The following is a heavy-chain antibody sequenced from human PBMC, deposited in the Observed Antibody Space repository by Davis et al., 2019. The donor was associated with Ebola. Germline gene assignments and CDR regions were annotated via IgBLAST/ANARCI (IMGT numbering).Heavy chain of an antibody. CDR1: GYTFTGYY. D-gene: IGHD2-15*01. CDR2: INPNSGGT. Sequence: ASVKVSCKASGYTFTGYYMHWVRQAPGQGLEWMGWINPNSGGTNYAQKFQGRVTMTRDTSISTAYMELSRLRSDDTAVYYCAKEKVARLGYFDYWGQGTLVTVSS. V-gene: IGHV1-2*02. J-gene: IGHJ4*02. CDR3: AKEKVARLGYFDY.